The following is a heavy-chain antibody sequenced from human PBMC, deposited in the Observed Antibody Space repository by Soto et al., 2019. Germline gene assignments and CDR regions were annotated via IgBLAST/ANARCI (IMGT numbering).Heavy chain of an antibody. CDR1: GFTFSSYW. J-gene: IGHJ6*02. CDR2: INSDGSNA. D-gene: IGHD5-12*01. V-gene: IGHV3-74*01. Sequence: GGSLRLSCAASGFTFSSYWMHGVRQAPGEGLVWVSRINSDGSNATYADSVKGRFTTSRDNAKNTLFLQMNSLRGEDTAVYYCARHVAVATISWGTYGMDVWGQGTTVTVTS. CDR3: ARHVAVATISWGTYGMDV.